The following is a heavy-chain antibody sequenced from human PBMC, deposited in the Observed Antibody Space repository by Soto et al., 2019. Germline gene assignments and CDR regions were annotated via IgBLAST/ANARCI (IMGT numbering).Heavy chain of an antibody. D-gene: IGHD5-12*01. J-gene: IGHJ4*02. Sequence: GGSLRLSCAASGFTFSSYAMSWVRQAPGKGLAWVSAISASGGNTYYADSVEGRFTISRDNSKNTLYLQMNSLGAEDTAVYYCAKDLSPANGIVAAIGYWGQGTLVTVSS. CDR1: GFTFSSYA. CDR3: AKDLSPANGIVAAIGY. CDR2: ISASGGNT. V-gene: IGHV3-23*01.